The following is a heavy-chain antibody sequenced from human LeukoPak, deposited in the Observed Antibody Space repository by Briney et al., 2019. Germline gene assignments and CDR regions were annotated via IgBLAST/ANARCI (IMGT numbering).Heavy chain of an antibody. V-gene: IGHV1-2*02. CDR3: ARGSSSGWYGMDV. CDR2: INPNSGGT. Sequence: ASVNVSCKASGYTFTRYYMHWVRQAPGQGLEWMGWINPNSGGTNYAQKFQGRVTMTRDTSISTAYMELSRLRSDDTAVYYCARGSSSGWYGMDVGGQGTTVTVSS. D-gene: IGHD6-19*01. CDR1: GYTFTRYY. J-gene: IGHJ6*02.